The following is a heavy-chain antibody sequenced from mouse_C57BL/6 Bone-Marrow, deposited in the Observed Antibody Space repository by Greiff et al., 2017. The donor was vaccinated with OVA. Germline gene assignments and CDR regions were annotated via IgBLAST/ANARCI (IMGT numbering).Heavy chain of an antibody. CDR1: GYTFTSYW. Sequence: QVQLQQSGAELVKPGASVKLSCKASGYTFTSYWMQWVKQRPGQGLEWIGEIDPSDSYTNYNQKFKGKATLTVDTSSSTAYMQLSSLTSEDSAVYYGARPVERGYYAMDYWGQGTSVTVSS. V-gene: IGHV1-50*01. J-gene: IGHJ4*01. CDR3: ARPVERGYYAMDY. CDR2: IDPSDSYT. D-gene: IGHD1-1*01.